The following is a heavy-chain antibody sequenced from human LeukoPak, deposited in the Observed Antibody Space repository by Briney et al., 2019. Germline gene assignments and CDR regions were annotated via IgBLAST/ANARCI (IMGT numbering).Heavy chain of an antibody. CDR3: ARDQLDYYGSGISD. D-gene: IGHD3-10*01. CDR1: GYTFTSYG. V-gene: IGHV1-18*01. CDR2: ISAYNGNT. Sequence: VKVSCKASGYTFTSYGISWVRQAPGQGLEWMGWISAYNGNTNYAQKLQGRVTMTTDTSTSTAYMELRSLRSDDTAVYYCARDQLDYYGSGISDWGQGTLVTVSS. J-gene: IGHJ4*02.